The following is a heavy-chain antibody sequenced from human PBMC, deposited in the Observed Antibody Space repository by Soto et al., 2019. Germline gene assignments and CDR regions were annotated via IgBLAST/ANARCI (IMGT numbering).Heavy chain of an antibody. CDR2: IYYSGST. D-gene: IGHD6-19*01. J-gene: IGHJ4*02. CDR3: ARLRSSSGWSVDY. V-gene: IGHV4-39*01. CDR1: GGSISSSSYY. Sequence: SETLSLTCTVSGGSISSSSYYWGWIRQPPGKGLEWIGSIYYSGSTYYNPSLKSRVTISVDTSKNQFSLKLSSVTAADTAVYYCARLRSSSGWSVDYWGQGTLVTVSS.